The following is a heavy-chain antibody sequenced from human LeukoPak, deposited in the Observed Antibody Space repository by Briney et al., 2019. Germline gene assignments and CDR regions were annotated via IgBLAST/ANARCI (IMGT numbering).Heavy chain of an antibody. J-gene: IGHJ5*02. CDR3: ARGREDCSSTSCYGDWFDP. Sequence: ASVKVSCKASGGTFSSYTIIWVRQAPGQGLEWMGRIIPILGIANYAQKFQGRVTITADKSTSTAYMELSSLRSEDTAVYYCARGREDCSSTSCYGDWFDPWGQGTLVTVSS. V-gene: IGHV1-69*02. CDR1: GGTFSSYT. D-gene: IGHD2-2*01. CDR2: IIPILGIA.